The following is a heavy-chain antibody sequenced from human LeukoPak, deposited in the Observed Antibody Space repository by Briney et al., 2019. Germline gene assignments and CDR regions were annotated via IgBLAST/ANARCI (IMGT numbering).Heavy chain of an antibody. D-gene: IGHD2-21*01. V-gene: IGHV3-30-3*01. Sequence: PGGSLRLSCAASGFTFSNHAIHWVRQAPGQGLEWIAVSDTGYNQDYVDAVKGRFTLSRDNAKNTVYLQMNSLRTEDTAIYYCARDRWTSLFHFDFWGQGTLVTVSS. CDR1: GFTFSNHA. CDR2: SDTGYNQ. CDR3: ARDRWTSLFHFDF. J-gene: IGHJ4*02.